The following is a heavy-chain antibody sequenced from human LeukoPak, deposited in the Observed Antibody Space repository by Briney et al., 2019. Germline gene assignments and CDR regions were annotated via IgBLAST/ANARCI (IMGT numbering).Heavy chain of an antibody. Sequence: PGGSLRLSCAASGFTFSSYAMNWVRQAPGKGLEWVSVISGSGGNTYYADSVKGRFTISRDNSKNTLHLQMNRLRAENTAVYYCAKDRGTSGLANYFDYWGQGTLVTVSS. V-gene: IGHV3-23*01. J-gene: IGHJ4*02. CDR1: GFTFSSYA. CDR2: ISGSGGNT. D-gene: IGHD3-3*02. CDR3: AKDRGTSGLANYFDY.